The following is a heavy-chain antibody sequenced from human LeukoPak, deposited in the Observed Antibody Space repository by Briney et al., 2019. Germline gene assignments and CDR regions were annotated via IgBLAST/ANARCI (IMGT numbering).Heavy chain of an antibody. V-gene: IGHV1-8*02. CDR2: MNPNSGNT. D-gene: IGHD5-12*01. J-gene: IGHJ4*02. Sequence: ASVKVSCKASGGTFSSYAISWVRQAPGQGLEWMGWMNPNSGNTGYAQKFQGRVTMTRNTSISTAYMELSSLRSEDTAVYYCARVGIRVATIDYWGQGTLVTVSS. CDR3: ARVGIRVATIDY. CDR1: GGTFSSYA.